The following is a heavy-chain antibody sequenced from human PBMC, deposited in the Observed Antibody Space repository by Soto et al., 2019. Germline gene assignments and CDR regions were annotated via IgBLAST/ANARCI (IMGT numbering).Heavy chain of an antibody. J-gene: IGHJ4*02. CDR3: AKGVVGATTSY. CDR1: GFTFSSYG. D-gene: IGHD1-26*01. CDR2: ISYDGSNK. Sequence: LRLSCAASGFTFSSYGMHWVRQAPGKGLEWVAVISYDGSNKYYADSVKGRFTISRDNSKNTLYLQMNSLRAEDTAVYYCAKGVVGATTSYWGQGTLVTVSS. V-gene: IGHV3-30*18.